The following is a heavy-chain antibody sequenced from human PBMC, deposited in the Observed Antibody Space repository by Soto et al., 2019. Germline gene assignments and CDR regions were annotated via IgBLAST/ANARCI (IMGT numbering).Heavy chain of an antibody. CDR3: AKRRAISNKLFFDH. D-gene: IGHD4-4*01. J-gene: IGHJ4*02. CDR2: LYWNDDE. Sequence: QITLRESGPTLVKPTQTLTLSCTLSGFSINTGGVGVGWIRQPPGKAPEWLALLYWNDDEWDSPSLRYRLSVTKDASENRVGLTMTHLDPTDTGTYYCAKRRAISNKLFFDHWGQGALVTVSS. V-gene: IGHV2-5*01. CDR1: GFSINTGGVG.